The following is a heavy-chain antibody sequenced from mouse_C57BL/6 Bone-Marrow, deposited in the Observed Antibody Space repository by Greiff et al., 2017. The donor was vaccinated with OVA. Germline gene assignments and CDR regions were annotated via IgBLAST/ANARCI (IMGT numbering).Heavy chain of an antibody. CDR3: ARSYYLDY. CDR1: GYTFTSYW. V-gene: IGHV1-50*01. CDR2: IDPSDSYT. J-gene: IGHJ2*01. Sequence: VQLQQPGAELVKPGASVKLSCKASGYTFTSYWMQWVKQRPGQGLEWIGEIDPSDSYTNYNQKFKGKATLTVDTSSSTAYMQLSSLTSEDSAVYYCARSYYLDYWGQGTTLTVSS.